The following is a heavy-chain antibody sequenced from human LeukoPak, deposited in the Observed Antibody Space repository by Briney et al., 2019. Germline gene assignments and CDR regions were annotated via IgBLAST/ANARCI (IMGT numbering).Heavy chain of an antibody. J-gene: IGHJ4*02. Sequence: GGSLRLSCAASGFTFSSYSMNWVRQAPGKGLEWVSSISSSSSYIYYADSVKGRFTISRDNSKNTLYLQMNSLRAEDTAVYYCAKERNYYDSSGYKDWGQGTLVTVSS. CDR2: ISSSSSYI. D-gene: IGHD3-22*01. CDR1: GFTFSSYS. V-gene: IGHV3-21*04. CDR3: AKERNYYDSSGYKD.